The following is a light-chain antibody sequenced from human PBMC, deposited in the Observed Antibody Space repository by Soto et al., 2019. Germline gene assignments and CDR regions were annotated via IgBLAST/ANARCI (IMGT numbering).Light chain of an antibody. CDR2: EVS. J-gene: IGLJ1*01. CDR3: SSYTTSSTFV. V-gene: IGLV2-14*01. CDR1: SSDFGGYNY. Sequence: QSVLTQPASVSGSPGQSITMSCTGTSSDFGGYNYVSWYQQHPGKAPKLMIYEVSNRPSGVSNRFSGSKSGNTASLTISGLQAEDEADYYCSSYTTSSTFVFGTG.